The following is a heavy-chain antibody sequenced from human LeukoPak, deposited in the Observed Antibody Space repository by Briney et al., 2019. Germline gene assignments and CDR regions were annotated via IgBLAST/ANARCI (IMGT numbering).Heavy chain of an antibody. CDR1: GYALTELS. Sequence: ASMKVSCKVSGYALTELSMHWVRQAPGQGLEWMGGFDPEDGETVYAQRFQGRLTMTEDTSTDTAYMELSSLRSEDTAVYYCATSSYYYFDLWGRGTLVTVSS. CDR3: ATSSYYYFDL. D-gene: IGHD2/OR15-2a*01. J-gene: IGHJ2*01. V-gene: IGHV1-24*01. CDR2: FDPEDGET.